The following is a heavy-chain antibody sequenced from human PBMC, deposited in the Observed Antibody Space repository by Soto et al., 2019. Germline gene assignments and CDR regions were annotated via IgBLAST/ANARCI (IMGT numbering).Heavy chain of an antibody. CDR3: ATIVAATSGY. D-gene: IGHD2-21*01. CDR2: ISSSGGST. Sequence: EVQMLESGGALVQPGGSLRLSCEASGFTFSNYAMSWVRQAPGKGLEWVSSISSSGGSTYYADSVKGRFTISRDNSKNTLYLQLNSLRADDTAGYYCATIVAATSGYWGQGTLVTVSS. CDR1: GFTFSNYA. J-gene: IGHJ4*02. V-gene: IGHV3-23*01.